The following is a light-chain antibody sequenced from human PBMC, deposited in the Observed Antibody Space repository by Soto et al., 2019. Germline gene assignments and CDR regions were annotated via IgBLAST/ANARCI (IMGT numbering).Light chain of an antibody. CDR3: QVWNTGSDHYV. V-gene: IGLV3-21*02. Sequence: SSELTQPPSVSVAPGQTARIICGGNNIESKNVHWYQQRPGQAPVLVVYDDNARPSGIPERFSGSNSGNTATLTISRVEAGDEADYYCQVWNTGSDHYVFGTGTKLTVL. CDR1: NIESKN. CDR2: DDN. J-gene: IGLJ1*01.